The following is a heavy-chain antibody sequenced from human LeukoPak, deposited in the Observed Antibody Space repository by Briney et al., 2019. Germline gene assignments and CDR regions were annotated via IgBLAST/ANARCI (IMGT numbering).Heavy chain of an antibody. CDR1: GFTFSSYA. Sequence: PGGSLRLSCAASGFTFSSYAMHWVRQAPGKGLEWVAVISYDGSNKYYADPAKGRFTISRDNSKNTLYLQMNSLRAEDTAVCYCARGLYCSSTSCYNYYYGFDVWGQGTTVTVSS. J-gene: IGHJ6*02. CDR3: ARGLYCSSTSCYNYYYGFDV. CDR2: ISYDGSNK. D-gene: IGHD2-2*02. V-gene: IGHV3-30-3*01.